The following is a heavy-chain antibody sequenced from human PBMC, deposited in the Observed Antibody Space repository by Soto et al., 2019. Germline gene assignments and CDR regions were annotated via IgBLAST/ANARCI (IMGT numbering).Heavy chain of an antibody. CDR2: IWYDGSNK. J-gene: IGHJ6*02. Sequence: QVQLVESGGGVVQPGRSLRLSCAASGFTFSSYGMHWVRQAPGKGLEWVAVIWYDGSNKYYADSVKGRFTISRDNSKNTLYLQMNSLRAEDTAVYYCAREIVVVPAAVLGLLHYGMDVWGQGTTVTVSS. CDR1: GFTFSSYG. CDR3: AREIVVVPAAVLGLLHYGMDV. V-gene: IGHV3-33*01. D-gene: IGHD2-2*01.